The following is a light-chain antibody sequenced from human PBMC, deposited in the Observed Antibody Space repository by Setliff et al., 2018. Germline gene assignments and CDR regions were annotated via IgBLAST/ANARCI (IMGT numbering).Light chain of an antibody. CDR3: GAYAGSSKKI. Sequence: SVLSQPPSASGSPGQSVTISGTGTSSDIGDYNYVSWYQHHPGKAPKLLIYDVDKRPSGVPDRFSGSKPGNTASLTISGLQADDEADYYCGAYAGSSKKIFGTGTKVTVL. V-gene: IGLV2-8*01. J-gene: IGLJ1*01. CDR1: SSDIGDYNY. CDR2: DVD.